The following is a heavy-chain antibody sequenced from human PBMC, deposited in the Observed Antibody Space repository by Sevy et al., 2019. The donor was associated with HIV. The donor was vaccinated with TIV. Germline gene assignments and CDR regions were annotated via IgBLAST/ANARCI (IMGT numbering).Heavy chain of an antibody. D-gene: IGHD2-21*01. CDR3: ARAGGDCYSRNECWFVS. J-gene: IGHJ5*01. Sequence: GGSLRLSCAASGFTFSAYSMNWVRQAPGKGLEWVSYISSSSGTIYYADSVKGQLPISRDNAKSSLYLQMNGLRAGDTAVYYCARAGGDCYSRNECWFVSWGQGTLVTVSS. CDR2: ISSSSGTI. CDR1: GFTFSAYS. V-gene: IGHV3-48*01.